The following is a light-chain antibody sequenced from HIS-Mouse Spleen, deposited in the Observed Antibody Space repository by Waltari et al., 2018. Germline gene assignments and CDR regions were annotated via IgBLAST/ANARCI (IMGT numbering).Light chain of an antibody. J-gene: IGKJ2*01. V-gene: IGKV3-20*01. CDR3: QQYGSSPYT. CDR1: QSVSSSY. Sequence: EIVLTQSPGTLSLSPGERATLSCRASQSVSSSYLAWYQQKPGQAPRLLIYGASSRATGIPDRFSGSGSGTHFTLTISRLEPEDFAVYYCQQYGSSPYTFGQGTKLEIK. CDR2: GAS.